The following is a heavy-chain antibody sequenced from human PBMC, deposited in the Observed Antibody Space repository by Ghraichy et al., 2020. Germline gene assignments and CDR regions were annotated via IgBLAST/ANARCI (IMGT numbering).Heavy chain of an antibody. CDR1: GGSISSSSYY. D-gene: IGHD5-18*01. J-gene: IGHJ4*02. CDR2: IYYSGST. V-gene: IGHV4-39*01. Sequence: SETLSLTCTVSGGSISSSSYYWGWIRQPPGKGLEWIGSIYYSGSTYYNPSLKSRVTISVDTSKNQFSLKLSSVTAADTAVYYCARHDRGYSYGYPFDYWGQGTLVTVSS. CDR3: ARHDRGYSYGYPFDY.